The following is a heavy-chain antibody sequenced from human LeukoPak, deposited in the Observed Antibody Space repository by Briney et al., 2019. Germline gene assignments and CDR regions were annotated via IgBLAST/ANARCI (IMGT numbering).Heavy chain of an antibody. J-gene: IGHJ4*02. D-gene: IGHD4/OR15-4a*01. CDR1: GFTFSAYW. Sequence: GGSLRLSCAASGFTFSAYWMAWVRQAPGKGLEWVASIKQDGGEVFYVDSVMGRSTISRDNAQNSLYLQMNSLRADDTAIYYCVRGVHATYDYWGQGTLVTVSS. V-gene: IGHV3-7*05. CDR2: IKQDGGEV. CDR3: VRGVHATYDY.